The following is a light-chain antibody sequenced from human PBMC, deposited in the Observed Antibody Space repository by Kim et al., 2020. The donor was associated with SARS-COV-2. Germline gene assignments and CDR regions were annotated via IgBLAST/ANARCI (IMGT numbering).Light chain of an antibody. J-gene: IGLJ3*02. V-gene: IGLV3-1*01. Sequence: ASPVQTARITCSGDKLGVKDACWYKQTPGQSPVLVINQDSKRPSGIPERFSGSNSGNTATLTISGTQAMDEAYYYCQAWDSSTAVFGGGTQLTVL. CDR3: QAWDSSTAV. CDR1: KLGVKD. CDR2: QDS.